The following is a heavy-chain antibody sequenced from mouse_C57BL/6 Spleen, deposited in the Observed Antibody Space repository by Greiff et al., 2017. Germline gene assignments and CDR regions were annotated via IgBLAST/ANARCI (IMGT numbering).Heavy chain of an antibody. D-gene: IGHD1-1*01. J-gene: IGHJ2*01. V-gene: IGHV5-4*01. CDR1: GFTFSSYA. CDR2: ISDGGSYT. Sequence: EVQLVESGGGLVKPGGSLKLSCAASGFTFSSYAMSWVRQTPEKRLEWVATISDGGSYTYYPDNVKGRFTISRDNAKNNLYLQMSHLKSEDTAMYYCARDWGLRYGLFDYWGQGTTLTVSS. CDR3: ARDWGLRYGLFDY.